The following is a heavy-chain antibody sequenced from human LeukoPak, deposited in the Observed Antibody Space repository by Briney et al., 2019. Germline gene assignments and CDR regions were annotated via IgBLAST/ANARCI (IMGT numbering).Heavy chain of an antibody. V-gene: IGHV4-59*08. D-gene: IGHD6-13*01. J-gene: IGHJ4*02. CDR3: ARRPAASEALDY. CDR2: IYYSGST. CDR1: GGSISNYY. Sequence: SETLSLTCTVSGGSISNYYWSWIRQPPGKGLEWIEYIYYSGSTNYNPSLKSRVTISIDTSKNQFSLKLSSVTAADTAVYYCARRPAASEALDYWGQGTLVTVSS.